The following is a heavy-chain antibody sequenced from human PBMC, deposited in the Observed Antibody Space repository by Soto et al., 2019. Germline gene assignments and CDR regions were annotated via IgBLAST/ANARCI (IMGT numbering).Heavy chain of an antibody. CDR3: ASPRLSSDGTTPIDF. J-gene: IGHJ4*02. D-gene: IGHD1-1*01. CDR1: GFTFSSYA. Sequence: QVPLVESGGGVVQPGRSLRLSCAASGFTFSSYAMHWVRQAPGKGLEWVAVISYDGRNKYYADSVKGRFTISRDSSKNTLYLQMNSLRAEDTAVYYCASPRLSSDGTTPIDFWGQGTLVTVSS. V-gene: IGHV3-30-3*01. CDR2: ISYDGRNK.